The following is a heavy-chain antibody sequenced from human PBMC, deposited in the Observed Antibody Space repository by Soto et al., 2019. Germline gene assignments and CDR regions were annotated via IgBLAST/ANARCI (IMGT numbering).Heavy chain of an antibody. Sequence: EVQLLESGGDFKQSGGSLRLSCEGSGFNFSNYALNWVRQAPGKRLEWVSVISGNSGTTYYAASVKGRFTISRDNSKKTLYLQMNSLRADDTAVYYCAKGRAITVFGVITPFDSWGQGTLVTVSS. CDR3: AKGRAITVFGVITPFDS. CDR1: GFNFSNYA. CDR2: ISGNSGTT. J-gene: IGHJ4*02. D-gene: IGHD3-3*01. V-gene: IGHV3-23*01.